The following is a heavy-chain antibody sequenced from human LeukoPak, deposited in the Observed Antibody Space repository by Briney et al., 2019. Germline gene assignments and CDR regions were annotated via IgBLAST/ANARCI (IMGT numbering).Heavy chain of an antibody. J-gene: IGHJ4*02. D-gene: IGHD2/OR15-2a*01. CDR3: ARTIADITVPQVLREFDY. Sequence: SGPTLVKPTQTLTLTCTFSGFSLSISRVGVGWIRQPPGKALEWLAPIYWVEDKRYSPSLRSRLTITKDNSKNQVVLTVTNMDPVDTATYYCARTIADITVPQVLREFDYWRQGTLVTVSS. V-gene: IGHV2-5*02. CDR2: IYWVEDK. CDR1: GFSLSISRVG.